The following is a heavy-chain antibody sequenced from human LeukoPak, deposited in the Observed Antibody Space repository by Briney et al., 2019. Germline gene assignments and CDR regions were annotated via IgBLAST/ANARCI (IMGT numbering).Heavy chain of an antibody. V-gene: IGHV3-64*01. CDR1: GFTFSSYA. Sequence: GGSLRLSCAASGFTFSSYAMHWVRQAPGKGLEYVSAISSNGGSTYYANSVKGRFTISRDNSKNTLYLQMGSLRAEDMAVYYCAREGCSGGSCYGLPHYFDYWGQGTLVTVSS. CDR2: ISSNGGST. CDR3: AREGCSGGSCYGLPHYFDY. J-gene: IGHJ4*02. D-gene: IGHD2-15*01.